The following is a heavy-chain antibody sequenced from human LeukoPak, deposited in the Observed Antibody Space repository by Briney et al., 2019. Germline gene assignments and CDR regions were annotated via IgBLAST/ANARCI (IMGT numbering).Heavy chain of an antibody. CDR1: GGTFSSYA. J-gene: IGHJ5*02. Sequence: GSSVKVSCKASGGTFSSYAISWVRQAPGQGLEWMGGIIPIFGTANYAQKFQGRVTITADESTSTVYMELSSLRSEDTAVYYCARELHTYGSGSYAEAQRLSGFDPWGQGTLVTVSS. V-gene: IGHV1-69*01. D-gene: IGHD3-10*01. CDR3: ARELHTYGSGSYAEAQRLSGFDP. CDR2: IIPIFGTA.